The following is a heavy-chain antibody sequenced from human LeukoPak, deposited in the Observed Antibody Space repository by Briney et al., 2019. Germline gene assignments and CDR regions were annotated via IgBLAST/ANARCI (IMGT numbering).Heavy chain of an antibody. V-gene: IGHV1-18*01. CDR2: ISAYNGQT. CDR3: ARSRGQWLERVYYYYAMDV. J-gene: IGHJ6*02. CDR1: GYTFSNYG. Sequence: ASVKVSCKASGYTFSNYGISWVRQAPGQGPEWMGWISAYNGQTKYAEKFQGRVTMTTDAPTSTANMELRSLRLNDTAVYYCARSRGQWLERVYYYYAMDVWGQGTTVTVSS. D-gene: IGHD6-19*01.